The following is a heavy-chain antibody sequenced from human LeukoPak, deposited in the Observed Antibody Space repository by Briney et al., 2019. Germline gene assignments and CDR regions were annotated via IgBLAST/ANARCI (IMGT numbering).Heavy chain of an antibody. CDR2: IYYSGST. J-gene: IGHJ5*02. Sequence: SETLSLTCTVSGGSISSSSHYWGWIRQPPGRGLEWIGSIYYSGSTYYNPSLKSRVTISVDTSKNRFSLKLSSVSAADTAVYHCARHIVVVSTPADWFDPWGQGTLVTVSS. CDR3: ARHIVVVSTPADWFDP. V-gene: IGHV4-39*01. CDR1: GGSISSSSHY. D-gene: IGHD2-21*01.